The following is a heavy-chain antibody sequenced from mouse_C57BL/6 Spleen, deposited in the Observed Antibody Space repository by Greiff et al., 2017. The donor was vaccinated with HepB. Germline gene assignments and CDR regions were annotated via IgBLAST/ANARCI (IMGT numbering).Heavy chain of an antibody. J-gene: IGHJ4*01. V-gene: IGHV8-12*01. CDR1: GFSLSTSGMG. D-gene: IGHD1-1*01. Sequence: QVTLKVSGPGILQSSQTLSLTCSFSGFSLSTSGMGVSWIRQPSGKGLEWLAHIYWDDDKRYNPSLKSRLTISKDTSRNQVFLKITSVDTADTATYYCARSPYYYGSSYGGDAMDYWGQGTSVTVSS. CDR2: IYWDDDK. CDR3: ARSPYYYGSSYGGDAMDY.